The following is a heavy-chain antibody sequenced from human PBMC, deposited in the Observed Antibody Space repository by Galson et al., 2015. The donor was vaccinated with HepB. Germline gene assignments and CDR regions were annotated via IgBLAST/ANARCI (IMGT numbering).Heavy chain of an antibody. D-gene: IGHD2-15*01. V-gene: IGHV4-4*02. Sequence: SETLSLTCAVSGGSISSSNWWSWVRQPPGKGLEWIGEIYHSGSTNYNPSLKSRVTISVDTSKNQFSLNLSSVTATDTAMYYCARHGRPLYYYYYMDVWGKGTTVIVSS. CDR1: GGSISSSNW. CDR3: ARHGRPLYYYYYMDV. CDR2: IYHSGST. J-gene: IGHJ6*03.